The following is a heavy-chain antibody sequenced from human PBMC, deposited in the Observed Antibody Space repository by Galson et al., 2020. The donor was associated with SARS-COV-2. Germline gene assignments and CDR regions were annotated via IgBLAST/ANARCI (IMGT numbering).Heavy chain of an antibody. Sequence: SETLSLTCAVSGTSISSVSYSWNWIRQPPGKGPEWIVYISHSGGTYYNPSLKSRVTISGDRSKNQFSLRLSSVTAADTAVYYCARLHYGEYAPEAFDIWGPGTRVTVAS. J-gene: IGHJ3*02. D-gene: IGHD4-17*01. V-gene: IGHV4-30-2*01. CDR1: GTSISSVSYS. CDR3: ARLHYGEYAPEAFDI. CDR2: ISHSGGT.